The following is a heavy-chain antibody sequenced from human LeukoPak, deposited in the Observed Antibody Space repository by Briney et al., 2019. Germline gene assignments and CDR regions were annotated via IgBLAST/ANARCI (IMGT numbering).Heavy chain of an antibody. J-gene: IGHJ4*02. CDR1: GFTFSSYA. CDR2: ISGSGGST. CDR3: AKDNQLLSRRYYFDY. D-gene: IGHD2-2*01. V-gene: IGHV3-23*01. Sequence: PGASLRLSCAASGFTFSSYAMSWVRQAPGKGLEWVSAISGSGGSTYYADSVKGRFAISRDNSKNTLYLQMNSLRAEETAVYYCAKDNQLLSRRYYFDYWGQGALVTVSS.